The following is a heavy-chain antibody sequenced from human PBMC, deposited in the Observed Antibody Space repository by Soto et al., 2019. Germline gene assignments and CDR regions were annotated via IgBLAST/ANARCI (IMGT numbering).Heavy chain of an antibody. J-gene: IGHJ6*02. CDR3: ARGSEYSYGLYYYYGMDV. V-gene: IGHV4-34*01. Sequence: SESMSLTCAVYGGCFSGYYWSWIRQPPGKGLEWIGEINHSGSTNYNPSLKSRVTISVDTSKNQFSLKLSSVTAEDTAVYYCARGSEYSYGLYYYYGMDVWDQLTTGTVSS. CDR1: GGCFSGYY. D-gene: IGHD5-18*01. CDR2: INHSGST.